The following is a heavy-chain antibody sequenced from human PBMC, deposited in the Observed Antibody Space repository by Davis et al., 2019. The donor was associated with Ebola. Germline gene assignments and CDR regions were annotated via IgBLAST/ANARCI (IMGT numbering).Heavy chain of an antibody. CDR3: VSLKRYCSGGSCYSTYGMDV. Sequence: GESLKISCAASGFTFSTYSMSWVRQAPGKGLEWVSSISSDSDYIYYADSAKGRFTISRDNAKNSLYLQMNSLRADDTAVYYCVSLKRYCSGGSCYSTYGMDVWGQGTTVTVSS. CDR2: ISSDSDYI. J-gene: IGHJ6*02. CDR1: GFTFSTYS. D-gene: IGHD2-15*01. V-gene: IGHV3-21*01.